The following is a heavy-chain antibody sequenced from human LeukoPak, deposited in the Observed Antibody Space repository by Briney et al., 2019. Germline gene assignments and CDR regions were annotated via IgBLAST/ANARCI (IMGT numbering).Heavy chain of an antibody. J-gene: IGHJ4*02. V-gene: IGHV3-53*01. D-gene: IGHD5/OR15-5a*01. CDR2: IYSGGST. Sequence: GGSLRLSCAASGFTVSSNYMSWVRQAPGKGLEWVSVIYSGGSTYYADSVKGRFTISRDNAKNSLYLQMNSLRAEDTAVYYCARVYRQAAFDYWGQGTLVTVSS. CDR3: ARVYRQAAFDY. CDR1: GFTVSSNY.